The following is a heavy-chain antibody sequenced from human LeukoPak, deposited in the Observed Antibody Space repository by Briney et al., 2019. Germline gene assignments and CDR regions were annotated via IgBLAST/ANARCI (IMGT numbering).Heavy chain of an antibody. D-gene: IGHD4-17*01. CDR3: ARGHYVYYYYYMDV. CDR2: IYYSGST. V-gene: IGHV4-59*01. Sequence: SETLSLTCTVSGGSISSYYWSWIRQPPGKGLEWIGFIYYSGSTNYNPSLKSRVTISVDTSKNQFSLKLSSVTAADTAVYYCARGHYVYYYYYMDVWGKGTTVTVSS. CDR1: GGSISSYY. J-gene: IGHJ6*03.